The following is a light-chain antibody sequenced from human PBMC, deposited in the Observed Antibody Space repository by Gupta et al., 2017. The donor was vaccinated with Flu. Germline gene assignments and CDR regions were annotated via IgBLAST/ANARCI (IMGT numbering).Light chain of an antibody. J-gene: IGKJ4*01. Sequence: DMPMTQSPSSVSASVGDRVTVTCRASQVIYSQLGWYQQKPGKAPKLLIYPASTLQSGVPSRFSGSGSETDFTLTITSLQPEDAATYYCQQDYSFPLTFGGGSKVEIK. CDR1: QVIYSQ. CDR2: PAS. V-gene: IGKV1-12*01. CDR3: QQDYSFPLT.